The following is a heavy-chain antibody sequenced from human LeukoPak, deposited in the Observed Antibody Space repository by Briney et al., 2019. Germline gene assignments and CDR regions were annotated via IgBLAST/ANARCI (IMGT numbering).Heavy chain of an antibody. CDR1: GYTFTGHY. D-gene: IGHD2-2*02. CDR3: VRGDGYTSTRPFDY. J-gene: IGHJ4*02. CDR2: INPNIGDT. V-gene: IGHV1-2*02. Sequence: ASVKVSCKASGYTFTGHYLHWVRQAPGQGLEWMGWINPNIGDTNYAQKIQGRVTMTRDTSINTVYMELSRLISDDMAVYYCVRGDGYTSTRPFDYWGQGTPVTVSS.